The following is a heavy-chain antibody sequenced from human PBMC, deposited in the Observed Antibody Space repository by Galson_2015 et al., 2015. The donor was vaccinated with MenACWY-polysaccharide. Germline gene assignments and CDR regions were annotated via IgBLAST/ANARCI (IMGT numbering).Heavy chain of an antibody. V-gene: IGHV2-5*02. CDR3: AHITLFWDSSGYPDY. Sequence: PALVKPTQPLTLTCTFSGFSLSTSGVGVGWIRQPPGKALEWLALIYWDDDKRYSPSLKSRLTITKDTSKNQVVLTMTNMDPVDTATYYCAHITLFWDSSGYPDYWGQGTLVTVSS. J-gene: IGHJ4*02. CDR2: IYWDDDK. D-gene: IGHD3-22*01. CDR1: GFSLSTSGVG.